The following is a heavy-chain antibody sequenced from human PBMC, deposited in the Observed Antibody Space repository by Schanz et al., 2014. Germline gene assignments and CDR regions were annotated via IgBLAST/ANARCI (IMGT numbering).Heavy chain of an antibody. CDR1: GFSFSEYY. V-gene: IGHV3-11*05. D-gene: IGHD3-10*01. Sequence: QGQLVESGGGVVQPGKSLRLSCAASGFSFSEYYMSWVRQAPGKGLEWVSYVSRSTPDIYYADSVKGRFTMSRDNAKNSVCLRMNSLRAEDTAVYYCERDSYYEFDYWGQGTLVTVSS. J-gene: IGHJ4*02. CDR2: VSRSTPDI. CDR3: ERDSYYEFDY.